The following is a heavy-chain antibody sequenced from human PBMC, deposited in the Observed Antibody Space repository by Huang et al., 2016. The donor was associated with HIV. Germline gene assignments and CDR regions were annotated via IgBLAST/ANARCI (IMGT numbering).Heavy chain of an antibody. V-gene: IGHV4-59*01. Sequence: QVQLQESGPGLVKPPETLSLTCTVSGGSISSYYWSWLRQPPGKGLECIGYIYYRGIPNYTPSRKSRVTISVDTSKNQFSLRLRSVTAADTAVYYCARGPSPWLQEAFDIWGQGTMVTVSS. CDR2: IYYRGIP. J-gene: IGHJ3*02. CDR1: GGSISSYY. D-gene: IGHD5-12*01. CDR3: ARGPSPWLQEAFDI.